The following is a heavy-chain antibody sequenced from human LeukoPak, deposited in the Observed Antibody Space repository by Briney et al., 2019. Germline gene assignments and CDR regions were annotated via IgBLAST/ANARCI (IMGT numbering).Heavy chain of an antibody. J-gene: IGHJ5*02. Sequence: PGGSLRLSCAASGFTFSSYGMYWVRQAPGKGLEWVAFIRYDGSNKYYADSVKGRFTVSRDNSKNTLYLQMKSLRAEDTAVYYCARGSSYYYGSGSGWFDPWGQGTLVTVSS. CDR3: ARGSSYYYGSGSGWFDP. CDR1: GFTFSSYG. D-gene: IGHD3-10*01. CDR2: IRYDGSNK. V-gene: IGHV3-30*02.